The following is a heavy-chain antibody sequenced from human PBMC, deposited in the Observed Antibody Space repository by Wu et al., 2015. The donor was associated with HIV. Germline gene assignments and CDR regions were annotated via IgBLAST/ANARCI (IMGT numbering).Heavy chain of an antibody. CDR1: GYTFTTFN. CDR3: VRVGVLLTSAQLLEYFQH. V-gene: IGHV1-8*01. J-gene: IGHJ1*01. CDR2: IDPKTGSA. D-gene: IGHD3-10*01. Sequence: QVQLVQSGPEVKKAGASVKVSCKVSGYTFTTFNINWVRQASGQGLEWMGWIDPKTGSAGYAPNFRGRLSLSRNNSISTVYMEVNSLRSEDTGVYYCVRVGVLLTSAQLLEYFQHWGQGPRSSSPQ.